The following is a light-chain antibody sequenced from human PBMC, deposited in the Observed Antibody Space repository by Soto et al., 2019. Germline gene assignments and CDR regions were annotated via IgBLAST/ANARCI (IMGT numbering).Light chain of an antibody. CDR3: QKYGSSPRR. CDR2: GAS. CDR1: QSVDNSY. Sequence: EIVLTQSPGTLSLSPGERATLSCRASQSVDNSYLAWYQQKPGQASRLLIYGASSRATGIPDRISGSGSGTDFTLTISRLEPEDFAMYYCQKYGSSPRRFGQGTKLDIK. J-gene: IGKJ1*01. V-gene: IGKV3-20*01.